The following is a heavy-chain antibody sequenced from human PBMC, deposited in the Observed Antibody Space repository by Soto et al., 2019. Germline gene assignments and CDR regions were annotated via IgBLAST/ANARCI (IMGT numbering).Heavy chain of an antibody. Sequence: SETLSLTCTVSGGSISSGDYYWSWIRQPPGKGLEWIGYIYYSGSTYYNPSLKSRVTISVDTSKNQFSLKLSSVTAADTAVYYCARGAYGSGNGHFDYWGQGTLVTVSS. V-gene: IGHV4-30-4*01. CDR1: GGSISSGDYY. J-gene: IGHJ4*02. CDR2: IYYSGST. D-gene: IGHD3-10*01. CDR3: ARGAYGSGNGHFDY.